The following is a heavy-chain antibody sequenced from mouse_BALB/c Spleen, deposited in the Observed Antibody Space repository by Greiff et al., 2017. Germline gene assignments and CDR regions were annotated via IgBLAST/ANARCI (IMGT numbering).Heavy chain of an antibody. CDR3: ARSGGNPFAY. CDR1: GYSITSDYA. V-gene: IGHV3-2*02. CDR2: ISYSGST. D-gene: IGHD2-1*01. J-gene: IGHJ3*01. Sequence: VQLKESGPGLVKPSQSLSLTCTVTGYSITSDYAWNWIRQFPGKKLEWMGYISYSGSTSYNPSLKSRISITRDTSKNQFFLQLNSVTTEDTATYYCARSGGNPFAYWGQGTLVTVSA.